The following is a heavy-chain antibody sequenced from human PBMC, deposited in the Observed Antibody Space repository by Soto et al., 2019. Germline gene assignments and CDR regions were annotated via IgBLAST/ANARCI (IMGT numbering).Heavy chain of an antibody. CDR2: IYYSGSA. J-gene: IGHJ6*02. CDR1: GDSVTSVSDY. V-gene: IGHV4-61*01. CDR3: ARGVGFGYYYYHMDL. Sequence: SETLSLTCTVSGDSVTSVSDYWSWIRQPPGRGLEWIGYIYYSGSADYNPSLGSRVTISIDTSKNQFSLKLTSVTAADTAVYYCARGVGFGYYYYHMDLWGQGTTVTVSS. D-gene: IGHD3-10*01.